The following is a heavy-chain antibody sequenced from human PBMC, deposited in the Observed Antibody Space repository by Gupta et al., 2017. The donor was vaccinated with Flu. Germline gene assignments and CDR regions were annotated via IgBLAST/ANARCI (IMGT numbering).Heavy chain of an antibody. D-gene: IGHD2-15*01. V-gene: IGHV4-34*01. CDR3: ASTDLGYCSGGSCYKDWFDP. J-gene: IGHJ5*02. Sequence: QVQLPQWGAGLLKPSETLSLTCAVYGGSFCGYYWRWIRQPPGKGLEWIGEINHSGSTNYNPSLKSRVTISVDTSKNQFSLKLSSVTAADTAVYYCASTDLGYCSGGSCYKDWFDPWGQGTLVTVSS. CDR2: INHSGST. CDR1: GGSFCGYY.